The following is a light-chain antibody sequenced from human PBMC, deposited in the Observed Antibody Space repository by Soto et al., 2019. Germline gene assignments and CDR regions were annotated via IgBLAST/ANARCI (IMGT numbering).Light chain of an antibody. CDR1: QGANSY. Sequence: DIQLTQSPSFLSASVGDRVNITCRASQGANSYLAWYQQKAGRAPRLLIYVASSLQTGVPSRFSGSGSGTEFTLTINILQPDDVATYYCHQVNSYPHTFGGGTKVDIK. J-gene: IGKJ4*01. V-gene: IGKV1-9*01. CDR2: VAS. CDR3: HQVNSYPHT.